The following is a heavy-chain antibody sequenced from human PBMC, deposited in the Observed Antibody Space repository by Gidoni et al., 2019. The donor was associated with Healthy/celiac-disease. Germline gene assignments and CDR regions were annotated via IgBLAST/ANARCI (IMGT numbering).Heavy chain of an antibody. D-gene: IGHD6-13*01. J-gene: IGHJ4*02. CDR2: IYYSGST. CDR1: GGSISSSSYY. CDR3: ARLRIAAAVQPYFDY. V-gene: IGHV4-39*01. Sequence: QLQLQESAPGLVKPSETLSLTCTVSGGSISSSSYYWGWIRQTPGKGLEWIGSIYYSGSTYYNPSLKSRGTISVDTSKNQFSLKLSSVTAADTAVYYCARLRIAAAVQPYFDYWGQGTLVTVSS.